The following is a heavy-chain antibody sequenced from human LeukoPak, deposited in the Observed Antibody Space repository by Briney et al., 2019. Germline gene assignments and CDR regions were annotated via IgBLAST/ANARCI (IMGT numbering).Heavy chain of an antibody. D-gene: IGHD3-10*01. J-gene: IGHJ5*02. Sequence: GGSLRLSCAVSGFTLSNYAMSWVRQAPGKGLEWVSVIYSGGSTYYADSVKGRFTISRDNSKNTLYLQMNSLRAEDTAVYYCARGAYGSGSYGDNWFDPWGQGTLVTVSS. CDR1: GFTLSNYA. CDR3: ARGAYGSGSYGDNWFDP. CDR2: IYSGGST. V-gene: IGHV3-66*01.